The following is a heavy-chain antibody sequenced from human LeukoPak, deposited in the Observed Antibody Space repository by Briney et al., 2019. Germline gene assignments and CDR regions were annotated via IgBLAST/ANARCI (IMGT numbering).Heavy chain of an antibody. Sequence: PGGSLRLSCAASGFTFSSYAMHWARQAPGKGLEWVAIISYDGSNKFYADSVKGRFTISRDNSKNTLYLQMSSLGPEDTAMYYCAKVAKGNIVVVTALDYWGQGTLVTVSS. CDR3: AKVAKGNIVVVTALDY. D-gene: IGHD2-21*02. J-gene: IGHJ4*02. V-gene: IGHV3-30*18. CDR2: ISYDGSNK. CDR1: GFTFSSYA.